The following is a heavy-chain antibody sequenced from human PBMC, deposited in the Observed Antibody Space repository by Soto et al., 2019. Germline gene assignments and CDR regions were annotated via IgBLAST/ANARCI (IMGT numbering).Heavy chain of an antibody. CDR3: ASAMDDSRGYYSSNYFDY. CDR1: GDSVSTYW. J-gene: IGHJ4*02. V-gene: IGHV4-59*08. Sequence: PSETLSLTCTVSGDSVSTYWCCWIWQPQEKGLEWMSYIYNTGSTNYNPSLKSRITISIDTSKNQFSLKLSSVTAADTAVYYCASAMDDSRGYYSSNYFDYWGQGTLVTVSS. D-gene: IGHD3-22*01. CDR2: IYNTGST.